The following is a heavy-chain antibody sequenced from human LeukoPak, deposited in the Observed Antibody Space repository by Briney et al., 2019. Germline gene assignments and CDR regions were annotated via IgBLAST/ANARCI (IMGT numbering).Heavy chain of an antibody. Sequence: PSGTLSLTCAVSGGSIINSNWWSWVRQPPGKGLEWIGEIDHSGSTFYIPSLKSRVTMSVDSSKNQFSLELTSVTAADTAVYYCARHLPHVGTPIILDYWGQGILVTVSP. CDR3: ARHLPHVGTPIILDY. CDR2: IDHSGST. J-gene: IGHJ4*02. V-gene: IGHV4-4*02. D-gene: IGHD1-14*01. CDR1: GGSIINSNW.